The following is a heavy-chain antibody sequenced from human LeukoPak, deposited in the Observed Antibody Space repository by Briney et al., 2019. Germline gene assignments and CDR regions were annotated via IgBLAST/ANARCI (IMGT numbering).Heavy chain of an antibody. V-gene: IGHV4-34*12. CDR3: ARQIDPTVTTEYYFDY. Sequence: SETLSLTCAVYGGSFSGYYWSWIRQPPGKGLEWIGEIIHSGRTYYNPSLKSRVTISVDTSKNQFSLKLNSVTAADTAVYYCARQIDPTVTTEYYFDYWGQGALVTVSS. CDR2: IIHSGRT. J-gene: IGHJ4*02. D-gene: IGHD4-17*01. CDR1: GGSFSGYY.